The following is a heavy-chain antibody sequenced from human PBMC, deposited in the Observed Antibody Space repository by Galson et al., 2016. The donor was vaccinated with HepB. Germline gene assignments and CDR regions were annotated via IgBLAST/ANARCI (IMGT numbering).Heavy chain of an antibody. CDR3: ARSAGISAIGDPH. CDR1: GYTFTSYS. CDR2: ISAYNGNT. Sequence: SVKVSCKASGYTFTSYSINWVRQAPGQGLEWMGWISAYNGNTHYAQKLQSRVTMTTDTSTSTAYMELRSLRSDDTAVYYCARSAGISAIGDPHWGQGTLVTVSS. J-gene: IGHJ4*02. V-gene: IGHV1-18*01. D-gene: IGHD6-13*01.